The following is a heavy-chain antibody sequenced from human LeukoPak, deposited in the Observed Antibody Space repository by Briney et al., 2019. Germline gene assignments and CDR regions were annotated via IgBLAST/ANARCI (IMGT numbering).Heavy chain of an antibody. V-gene: IGHV5-51*01. D-gene: IGHD6-13*01. J-gene: IGHJ4*02. Sequence: GESLKISCQGSGYSFSTYWIGWVRQMPGKGLEWMGIIYPGDSDTKYSPSFQGQVTISADKSISTAYLQWSSLKASDTAMYYCARRGSSWGGIGDYWGQGTLVTVSS. CDR2: IYPGDSDT. CDR1: GYSFSTYW. CDR3: ARRGSSWGGIGDY.